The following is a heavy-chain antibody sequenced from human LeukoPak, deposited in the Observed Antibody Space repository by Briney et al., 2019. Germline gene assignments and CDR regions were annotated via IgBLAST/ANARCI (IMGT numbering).Heavy chain of an antibody. CDR1: GFTFSNYA. J-gene: IGHJ4*02. Sequence: GGSLRLSCAASGFTFSNYAIHWVRQAPGKGLEWVAVISYDGSNKNYADSVKGRFTMSGDKSKNTLYLQMNSLRLEDTAVYSCARSPGILGSNYFDYWGQGTLVTVSS. CDR2: ISYDGSNK. V-gene: IGHV3-30*04. D-gene: IGHD1-26*01. CDR3: ARSPGILGSNYFDY.